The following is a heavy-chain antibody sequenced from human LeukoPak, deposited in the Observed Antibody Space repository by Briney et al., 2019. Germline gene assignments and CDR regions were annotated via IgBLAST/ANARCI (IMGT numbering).Heavy chain of an antibody. V-gene: IGHV1-2*02. Sequence: ASVKVSCKASGYTFTGYYMHWVRQAPGQGLEWMAWINPNSGGTNYAQKFQGRVTMTRDTSISTAYMELSRLGSDDTAVYYCARDVQGQRLKDYWGQGTLVTVSS. CDR1: GYTFTGYY. CDR3: ARDVQGQRLKDY. J-gene: IGHJ4*02. CDR2: INPNSGGT. D-gene: IGHD6-25*01.